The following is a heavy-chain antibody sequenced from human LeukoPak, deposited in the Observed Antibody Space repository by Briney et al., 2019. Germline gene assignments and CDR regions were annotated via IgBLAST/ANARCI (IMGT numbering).Heavy chain of an antibody. CDR2: INHDGSGS. V-gene: IGHV3-43*02. D-gene: IGHD4-17*01. CDR3: AKGPYPPTVTTDQYYFDY. Sequence: GGSLRLSCAASGFTFDDYAMRWVRQGPGERLEWVSLINHDGSGSVYADSVKGRFTISRDNSKNTLYLQMNSLRAEDTAVYYCAKGPYPPTVTTDQYYFDYWGQGTLVTVSS. CDR1: GFTFDDYA. J-gene: IGHJ4*02.